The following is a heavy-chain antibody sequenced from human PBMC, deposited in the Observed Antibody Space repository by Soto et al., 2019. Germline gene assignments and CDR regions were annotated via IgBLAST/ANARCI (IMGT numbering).Heavy chain of an antibody. J-gene: IGHJ5*02. CDR2: ISGSGGST. D-gene: IGHD6-13*01. V-gene: IGHV3-23*01. CDR1: GFTFSSYA. CDR3: AKDTAAAAGTIWFDP. Sequence: GGSLSLSCAASGFTFSSYAMSWVRPAPGKGLEWVSAISGSGGSTYYADSVKGRFTISRDNSKNTLYLQMNSLRAEDTAVYYCAKDTAAAAGTIWFDPWGQGTLVTVSS.